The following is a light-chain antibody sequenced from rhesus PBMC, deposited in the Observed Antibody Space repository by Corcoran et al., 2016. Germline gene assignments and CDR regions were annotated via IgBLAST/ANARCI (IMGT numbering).Light chain of an antibody. Sequence: DIQMTQSPSSLSASVGDRVTITCRASQGINNWLAWYQQKPGKAPKLLIYKASSLQSGVPSRFSGNGSGTDFTLTISSLQPEDFATYYCQKYSSAPRVTFSPGTKLNIK. J-gene: IGKJ3*01. V-gene: IGKV1-21*01. CDR1: QGINNW. CDR3: QKYSSAPRVT. CDR2: KAS.